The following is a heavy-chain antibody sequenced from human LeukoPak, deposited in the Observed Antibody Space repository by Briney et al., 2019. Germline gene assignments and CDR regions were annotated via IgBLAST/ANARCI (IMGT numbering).Heavy chain of an antibody. V-gene: IGHV3-23*01. D-gene: IGHD2-15*01. CDR1: GFTFSNYA. J-gene: IGHJ4*02. CDR3: ASDIVVVVAAKVFDY. Sequence: GGSLRLPCAASGFTFSNYAMAWVRQAPGKGLEWVSSISGDGDYTYYADSVKGRFTSSRDNSKNTLYLQMNSLRAEDTAVYYCASDIVVVVAAKVFDYWGQGTLVTVSS. CDR2: ISGDGDYT.